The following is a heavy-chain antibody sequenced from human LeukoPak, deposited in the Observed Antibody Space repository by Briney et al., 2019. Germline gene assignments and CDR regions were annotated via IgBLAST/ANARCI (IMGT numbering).Heavy chain of an antibody. CDR1: GGSISSTNW. CDR2: ISLTGQT. J-gene: IGHJ4*02. D-gene: IGHD1-26*01. Sequence: PSETLSLTCDVSGGSISSTNWWSWVRHPPGQGLEWIGEISLTGQTNYNPSLNGRVTMSLDKSTNHLSLKLTSVTAADTAIYYCSRESGAFCPFGYWGQGTLVIVPP. V-gene: IGHV4-4*02. CDR3: SRESGAFCPFGY.